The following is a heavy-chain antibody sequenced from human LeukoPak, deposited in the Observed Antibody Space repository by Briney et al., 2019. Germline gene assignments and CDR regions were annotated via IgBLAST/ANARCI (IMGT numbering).Heavy chain of an antibody. J-gene: IGHJ4*02. V-gene: IGHV1-18*01. CDR3: ARGKKLLWFGELFDY. D-gene: IGHD3-10*01. CDR1: GYTFTSYG. Sequence: ASVKVSCKASGYTFTSYGISWVRQAPGQGLEWMGWISAYNGNTNYAQKLQGRVTMTTDTSTSTAYMELRSLRSDDTAVYYCARGKKLLWFGELFDYWGQGTLVTVSS. CDR2: ISAYNGNT.